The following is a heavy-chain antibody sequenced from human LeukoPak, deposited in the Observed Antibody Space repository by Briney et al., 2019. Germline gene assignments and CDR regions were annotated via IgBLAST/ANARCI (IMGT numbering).Heavy chain of an antibody. Sequence: SETLSLTCAVYGGSFSGYYWSWIRQPPGKGLEWIGEINHSGSTNYNPSLKSRVTISVDTSKNQFSLKLSSVTAADTAVYYCARISASLGELSLNYFDYWGQGTLVTVSS. J-gene: IGHJ4*02. V-gene: IGHV4-34*01. D-gene: IGHD3-16*02. CDR3: ARISASLGELSLNYFDY. CDR1: GGSFSGYY. CDR2: INHSGST.